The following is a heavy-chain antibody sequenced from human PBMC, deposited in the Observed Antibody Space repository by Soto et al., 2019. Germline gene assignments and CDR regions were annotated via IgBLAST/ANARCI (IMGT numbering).Heavy chain of an antibody. V-gene: IGHV5-51*01. J-gene: IGHJ3*02. D-gene: IGHD3-22*01. CDR1: VYSFTNYW. CDR2: IYPGDSDT. Sequence: PGESLKISCKGSVYSFTNYWIGWVRRMPGKGLEWMGIIYPGDSDTRYSPSFQGQVTISADKSISTAYLQWSSLKASDTAMYYCARRGSGYYYGGDAFDIWGQGTMVTVSS. CDR3: ARRGSGYYYGGDAFDI.